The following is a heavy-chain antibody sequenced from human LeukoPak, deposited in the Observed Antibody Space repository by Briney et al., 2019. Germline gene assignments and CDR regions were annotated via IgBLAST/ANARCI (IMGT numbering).Heavy chain of an antibody. V-gene: IGHV4-59*12. CDR3: ARSITMVRGVIKDRDY. J-gene: IGHJ4*02. D-gene: IGHD3-10*01. CDR2: IYYSGST. Sequence: PSETLSLTCTVSGGSISSYYWSWIRQPPGKGLEWIGYIYYSGSTNYNPSLKSRVTISVDTSKNQFSLKLSSVTAADTAVYYCARSITMVRGVIKDRDYWGQGTLVTVSS. CDR1: GGSISSYY.